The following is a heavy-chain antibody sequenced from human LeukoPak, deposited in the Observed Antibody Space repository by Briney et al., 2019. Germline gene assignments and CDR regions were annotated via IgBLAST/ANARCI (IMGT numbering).Heavy chain of an antibody. D-gene: IGHD6-19*01. J-gene: IGHJ4*02. CDR1: GGSFSGYY. V-gene: IGHV4-34*01. CDR2: INHSGST. Sequence: PSETLSLTCAVYGGSFSGYYWSWIRQPPGKGLEWIGEINHSGSTNYNPSLKSRVTISVDTSKNQFSLKLNSVTAADTAVYYCARAVAGTLMTIDYWGQGTLVTVSS. CDR3: ARAVAGTLMTIDY.